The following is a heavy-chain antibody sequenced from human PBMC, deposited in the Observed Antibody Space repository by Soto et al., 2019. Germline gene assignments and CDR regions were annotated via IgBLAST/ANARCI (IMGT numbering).Heavy chain of an antibody. CDR2: ISGYNGNT. CDR3: AREGPRPYYYYGMDV. J-gene: IGHJ6*02. Sequence: QVQLVQSGAEVKKPGASVKVSCKSSGYTFSMSGISWVRQAPGKDLEWMGWISGYNGNTNYEQKFQDRVTMTTDTTTNTAYMELRSLRSDDTAVYYCAREGPRPYYYYGMDVWGQGTTVTVSS. CDR1: GYTFSMSG. V-gene: IGHV1-18*01.